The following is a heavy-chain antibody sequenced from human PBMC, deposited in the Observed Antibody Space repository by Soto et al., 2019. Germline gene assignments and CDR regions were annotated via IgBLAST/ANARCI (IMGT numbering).Heavy chain of an antibody. Sequence: PSETLSLTCTVSGDSVSSGDSYWNWIRQHPGKGLEWIGYIYSSAYTYYNPSLQSRVTISVDTSKNQFSLNLTSVTAADTAVYYCARDQYSSTHFFDYWGQGTLVTVSS. D-gene: IGHD6-13*01. J-gene: IGHJ4*02. CDR2: IYSSAYT. V-gene: IGHV4-31*03. CDR3: ARDQYSSTHFFDY. CDR1: GDSVSSGDSY.